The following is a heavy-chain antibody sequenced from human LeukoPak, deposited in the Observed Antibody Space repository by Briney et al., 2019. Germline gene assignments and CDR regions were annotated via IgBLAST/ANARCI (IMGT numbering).Heavy chain of an antibody. Sequence: SETLSLTCTVSGGSISSYYWSWIRQPAGKGLEWIGRIYTSGSTNYNPSLKSRVTMSADTSKNQFSLKLSSVTAADTAVYYCARAGHYYDSSGQYYFDYWGQGTLVTVSS. J-gene: IGHJ4*02. CDR1: GGSISSYY. V-gene: IGHV4-4*07. CDR2: IYTSGST. CDR3: ARAGHYYDSSGQYYFDY. D-gene: IGHD3-22*01.